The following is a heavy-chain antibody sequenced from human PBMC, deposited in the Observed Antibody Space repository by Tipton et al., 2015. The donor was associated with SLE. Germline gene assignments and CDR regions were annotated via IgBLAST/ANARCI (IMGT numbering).Heavy chain of an antibody. Sequence: TLSLTCTVSCGSLTRYYWSWIRQPPGKGLEWIGYIYYSGSTNYNPSLQSRVTISVDTSKNQFSLKLSSVTAADTAVYYCARQPAYCGGDCPYYFDYWGQGTLVTVSS. J-gene: IGHJ4*02. D-gene: IGHD2-21*01. CDR2: IYYSGST. CDR1: CGSLTRYY. CDR3: ARQPAYCGGDCPYYFDY. V-gene: IGHV4-59*08.